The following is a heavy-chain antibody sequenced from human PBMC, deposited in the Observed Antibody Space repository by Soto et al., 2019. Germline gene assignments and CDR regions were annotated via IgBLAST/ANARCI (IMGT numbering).Heavy chain of an antibody. CDR3: ARAPIQGPTGDLDY. CDR2: ITPKSGEI. CDR1: GYTFTDYH. D-gene: IGHD2-8*02. V-gene: IGHV1-2*02. J-gene: IGHJ4*02. Sequence: QVHLVQSGAEVKRPGDSVKVSCKAFGYTFTDYHIHWVRQAPGQGLEWMGRITPKSGEIYFSPKFQGRVTLTRDTSISTAYMEVTTLRFHDRAVYYCARAPIQGPTGDLDYWGQGTLAIVSS.